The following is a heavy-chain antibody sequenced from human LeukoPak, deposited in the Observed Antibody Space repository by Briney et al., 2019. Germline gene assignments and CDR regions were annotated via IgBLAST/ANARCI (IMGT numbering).Heavy chain of an antibody. CDR2: IYYSGST. Sequence: TSQTLSLTCTVSGGSISSGDYYWSWIRQPPGKGLEWIGYIYYSGSTNYNPSLKSRVTISVDTSKNHFSLKLSSVTAADTAVYFCARGGLSYDSSGWFDYWGQGTLVTVSS. D-gene: IGHD3-22*01. CDR1: GGSISSGDYY. J-gene: IGHJ4*02. V-gene: IGHV4-61*03. CDR3: ARGGLSYDSSGWFDY.